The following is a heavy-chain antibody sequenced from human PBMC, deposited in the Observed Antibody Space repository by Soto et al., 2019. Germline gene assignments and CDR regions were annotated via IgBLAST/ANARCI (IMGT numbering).Heavy chain of an antibody. D-gene: IGHD5-18*01. CDR3: ARDPGYGYGPPDY. CDR1: GFTFNYYW. CDR2: IHSDGSTI. Sequence: GGSLRLSCAASGFTFNYYWMHWVRQAPGQGLVWVSHIHSDGSTIYYADSVKGRFTISRDNAKNSLYLQMNSLRDEDTAVYYCARDPGYGYGPPDYWGQGTLVTVSS. J-gene: IGHJ4*02. V-gene: IGHV3-48*02.